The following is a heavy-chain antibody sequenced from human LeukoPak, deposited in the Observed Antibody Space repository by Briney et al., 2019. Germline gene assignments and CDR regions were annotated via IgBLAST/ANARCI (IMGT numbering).Heavy chain of an antibody. CDR2: INPSGGST. V-gene: IGHV1-46*01. Sequence: ASVTVSCKASGYTFTSYYMHWVRQAPGQGLEWMGLINPSGGSTSYAQKFQGRVTMTRDTSTSTVYMELSSLRSEDTAVYYCAREMTTVTTRKYNWFDPWGQGTLVTVSS. CDR1: GYTFTSYY. CDR3: AREMTTVTTRKYNWFDP. D-gene: IGHD4-17*01. J-gene: IGHJ5*02.